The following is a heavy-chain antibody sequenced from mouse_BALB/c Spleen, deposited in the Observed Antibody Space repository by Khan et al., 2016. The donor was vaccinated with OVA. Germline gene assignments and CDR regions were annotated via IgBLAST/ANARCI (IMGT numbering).Heavy chain of an antibody. J-gene: IGHJ4*01. Sequence: QVQLQQSGAELARPGASVKLSCKASGYTFTSYWMQWVKQRPGKGLEWIGAIYPGDGDTSYTQKFKGKATLTADKSSSTAYMQLSSLASEDSAVYYCARDWGWAMDYWGQGTSVTVSS. CDR2: IYPGDGDT. CDR3: ARDWGWAMDY. V-gene: IGHV1-87*01. D-gene: IGHD3-3*01. CDR1: GYTFTSYW.